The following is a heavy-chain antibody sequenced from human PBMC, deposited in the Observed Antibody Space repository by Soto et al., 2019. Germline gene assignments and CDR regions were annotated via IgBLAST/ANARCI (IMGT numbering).Heavy chain of an antibody. CDR3: ARESSNLYYYYGMDV. CDR1: GGSISSGGYY. Sequence: NPSETLSLTCTVSGGSISSGGYYWSWIRQHPGKGLEWIGYIYYSGSTYYNPSLKSRVTISVDTSKNQFSLKLSSVTAADTAVYYCARESSNLYYYYGMDVWGQGTTVTVSS. J-gene: IGHJ6*02. D-gene: IGHD4-4*01. V-gene: IGHV4-31*03. CDR2: IYYSGST.